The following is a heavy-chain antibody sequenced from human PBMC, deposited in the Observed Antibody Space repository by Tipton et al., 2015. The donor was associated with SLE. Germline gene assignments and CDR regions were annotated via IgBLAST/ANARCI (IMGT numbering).Heavy chain of an antibody. CDR2: IIPIFGTA. V-gene: IGHV1-69*05. CDR1: GGTFSSYA. D-gene: IGHD2-15*01. Sequence: QSGAEVKKPGSSVKVSCKASGGTFSSYAISWVRQAPGQGLEWMGGIIPIFGTANYAQKFQGRVTITTDESTSTAYMELSSLRSEDTAVYYCAKEGCSGGSCYSDYYYYYGMDVWGQGTTVTVSS. J-gene: IGHJ6*02. CDR3: AKEGCSGGSCYSDYYYYYGMDV.